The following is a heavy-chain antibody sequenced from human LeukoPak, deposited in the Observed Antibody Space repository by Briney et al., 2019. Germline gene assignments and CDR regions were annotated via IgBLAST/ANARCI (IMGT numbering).Heavy chain of an antibody. V-gene: IGHV3-30*02. CDR2: IRYDGSNK. CDR1: GFTFSSYG. D-gene: IGHD6-19*01. CDR3: AKGGGWHTGYFDY. Sequence: PGGSLRLSCAASGFTFSSYGMHWVRQAPGKGLEWVAFIRYDGSNKYYADSVKGRFTISRDNSKNTLYLQMNSLRAEDTAVYYCAKGGGWHTGYFDYWGQGTLVTVSS. J-gene: IGHJ4*02.